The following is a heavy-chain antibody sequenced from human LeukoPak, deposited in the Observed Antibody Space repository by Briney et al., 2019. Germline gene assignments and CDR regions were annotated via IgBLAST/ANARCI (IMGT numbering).Heavy chain of an antibody. CDR1: GGSISIYY. CDR3: ARTEYYYDSSGYLGTYYFDY. V-gene: IGHV4-34*01. J-gene: IGHJ4*02. CDR2: INHSGST. D-gene: IGHD3-22*01. Sequence: SETLSLTCTVSGGSISIYYWSWIRQPPGKGLEWIGEINHSGSTNYNPSLKSRVTISVDTSKNQFSLKLSSVTAADTAVYYCARTEYYYDSSGYLGTYYFDYWGQGTLVTVSS.